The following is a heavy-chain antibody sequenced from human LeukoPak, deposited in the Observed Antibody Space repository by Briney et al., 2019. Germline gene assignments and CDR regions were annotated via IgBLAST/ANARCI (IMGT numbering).Heavy chain of an antibody. CDR2: SSSSGTTI. V-gene: IGHV3-48*03. D-gene: IGHD3-3*01. CDR3: ARTLVRYLDRHYYMDV. Sequence: TGGSLRLSCAASGFTFSSYEMNWVRQAPGKGLEWVSYSSSSGTTIYYADSVKGRFTISRDNAKNSLYLQMNSLRAEDTAVYYCARTLVRYLDRHYYMDVWGKGTTVTVSS. J-gene: IGHJ6*03. CDR1: GFTFSSYE.